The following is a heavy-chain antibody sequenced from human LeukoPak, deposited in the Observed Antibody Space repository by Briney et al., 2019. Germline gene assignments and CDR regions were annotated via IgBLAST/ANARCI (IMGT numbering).Heavy chain of an antibody. V-gene: IGHV3-74*01. CDR1: GFTFSSYW. CDR2: INSDGSST. J-gene: IGHJ6*03. Sequence: PGGSLRLSCAASGFTFSSYWMHWVRQAPGKGLVWVTRINSDGSSTSYADSVKGRFTISRDNAKNTLYLQMNSLRAEDTAVYHCARYRGGNYYYYYMDVWGKGTTVTVSS. CDR3: ARYRGGNYYYYYMDV. D-gene: IGHD5-12*01.